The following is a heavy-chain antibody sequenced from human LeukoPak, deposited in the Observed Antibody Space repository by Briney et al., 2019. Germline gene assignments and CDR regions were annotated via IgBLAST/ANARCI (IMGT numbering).Heavy chain of an antibody. CDR2: ISSGGRTK. CDR1: GFTFSNYE. V-gene: IGHV3-48*03. D-gene: IGHD1-26*01. J-gene: IGHJ3*02. CDR3: ASGGDRWELPII. Sequence: RAGGSLRLSCAASGFTFSNYEMKWVRQAPGKGLEWVSYISSGGRTKYYADSVRGRLTTSRDNAKSSLSLQMDSLRAEDTAVYYCASGGDRWELPIIWGRGTMVIVSS.